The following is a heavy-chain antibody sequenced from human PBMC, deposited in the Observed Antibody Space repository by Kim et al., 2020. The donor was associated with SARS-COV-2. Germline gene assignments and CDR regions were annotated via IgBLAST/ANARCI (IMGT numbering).Heavy chain of an antibody. J-gene: IGHJ4*02. CDR2: SWSGPSP. Sequence: GGSLRLSCIVSGSSLISYNMNWVRQAPGKGLEWVSSSWSGPSPSYAESVKGRFTVSRDGATNSLFLQMNSLRAEDTAVYYCARGTAETGHWFFDYWGQGTLVTVSS. D-gene: IGHD3-9*01. CDR1: GSSLISYN. CDR3: ARGTAETGHWFFDY. V-gene: IGHV3-21*01.